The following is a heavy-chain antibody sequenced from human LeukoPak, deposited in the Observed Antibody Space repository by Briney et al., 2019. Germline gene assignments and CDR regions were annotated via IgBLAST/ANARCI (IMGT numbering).Heavy chain of an antibody. Sequence: SETLSLTCTVSGGSISSGGYYWSWIRQPPGKGLEWIGYIYHSGSTYYNPSLKSRVTISVDTSKNQFSLKLSSVTAADTAVYYCARGAYYDFWSGLDYWGQGTLVTVSS. D-gene: IGHD3-3*01. V-gene: IGHV4-30-2*05. CDR2: IYHSGST. CDR1: GGSISSGGYY. J-gene: IGHJ4*02. CDR3: ARGAYYDFWSGLDY.